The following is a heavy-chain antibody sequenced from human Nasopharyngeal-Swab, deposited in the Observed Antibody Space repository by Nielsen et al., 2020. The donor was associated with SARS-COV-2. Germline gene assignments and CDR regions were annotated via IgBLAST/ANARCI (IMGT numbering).Heavy chain of an antibody. CDR1: GFTVSSNY. D-gene: IGHD2/OR15-2a*01. CDR2: IYSGGST. V-gene: IGHV3-53*01. CDR3: ARGLSPYDY. Sequence: GESLKISCAASGFTVSSNYMSWVRQAPGKGLEWVSVIYSGGSTYYADSVKGRFTISRDNSKNTPYLQMNSLRAEDTAVYYCARGLSPYDYWGQGTLVTVSS. J-gene: IGHJ4*02.